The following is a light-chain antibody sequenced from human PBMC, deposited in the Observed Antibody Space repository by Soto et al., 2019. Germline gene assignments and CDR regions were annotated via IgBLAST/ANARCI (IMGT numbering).Light chain of an antibody. Sequence: EIVLTQSPGTLSLSPGERATLSCRASQSVSSSYLAWYQQKPGQAPRLLIHGASSRATGIPDRFSGSGSGTDFTLTISRLEPEDFAVYYCHQYGSSPLVTFGQGTRLEIK. J-gene: IGKJ5*01. V-gene: IGKV3-20*01. CDR1: QSVSSSY. CDR2: GAS. CDR3: HQYGSSPLVT.